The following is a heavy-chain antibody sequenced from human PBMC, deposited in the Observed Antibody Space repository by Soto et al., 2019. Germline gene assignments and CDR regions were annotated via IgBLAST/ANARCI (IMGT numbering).Heavy chain of an antibody. CDR1: GFTFSSYA. J-gene: IGHJ4*02. D-gene: IGHD3-22*01. CDR2: ISGSGGST. V-gene: IGHV3-23*01. CDR3: AKNYYDSSGLFDY. Sequence: GGSLRLSCGASGFTFSSYAMSWVRKAPGKGLEWVSAISGSGGSTYYADSVKGRFTISRDNSKNTLYLQMNSLRAEDTAVYYCAKNYYDSSGLFDYWGQGTLVTVSS.